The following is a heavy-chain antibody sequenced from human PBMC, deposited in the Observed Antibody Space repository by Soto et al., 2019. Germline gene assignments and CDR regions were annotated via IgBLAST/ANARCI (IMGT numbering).Heavy chain of an antibody. CDR2: IYHSGST. Sequence: ASETLSLTCAVSGGSISSGGYSWSWIRQPPGKGLEWIGYIYHSGSTYYNPSLKSRVTISVDRSKNQFSLKLSSVTAADTAVYYCAALYDYGDYANDYWGQGTLVTVSS. CDR1: GGSISSGGYS. D-gene: IGHD4-17*01. V-gene: IGHV4-30-2*01. CDR3: AALYDYGDYANDY. J-gene: IGHJ4*02.